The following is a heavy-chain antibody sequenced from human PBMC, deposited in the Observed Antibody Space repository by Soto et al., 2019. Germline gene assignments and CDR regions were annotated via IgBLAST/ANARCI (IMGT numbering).Heavy chain of an antibody. CDR1: GFTFSSYW. V-gene: IGHV3-74*01. CDR3: ARGVYHRSWCFDL. D-gene: IGHD6-25*01. J-gene: IGHJ2*01. CDR2: INSDGSST. Sequence: EVQLVESGGGLVQPGGSLRLSCAASGFTFSSYWMHWVRQAPGKGLVWVSRINSDGSSTSYADSVKGRFTISRDNAKNPRNRQMTSLSAEDTAVYYCARGVYHRSWCFDLWGRGHLVTVSS.